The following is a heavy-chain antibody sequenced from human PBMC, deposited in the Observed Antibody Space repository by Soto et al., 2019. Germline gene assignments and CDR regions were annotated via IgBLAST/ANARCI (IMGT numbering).Heavy chain of an antibody. CDR2: INPSGGST. V-gene: IGHV1-46*03. Sequence: ASVKVSCKASGYTFTSYYMHWVRQAPGQGLEWMGIINPSGGSTSYAQKFQGRVTMTRDTSTSTVYMELSSLRSEDTAVYYCARDQGRFLEWLYVDIFDYWGQGTLVTVS. CDR3: ARDQGRFLEWLYVDIFDY. D-gene: IGHD3-3*01. J-gene: IGHJ4*02. CDR1: GYTFTSYY.